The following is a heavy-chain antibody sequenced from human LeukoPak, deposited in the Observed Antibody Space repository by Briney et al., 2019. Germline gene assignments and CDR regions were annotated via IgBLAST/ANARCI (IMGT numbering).Heavy chain of an antibody. Sequence: GGSLRLSCAASGFTFSSYGMHWVRQAPGKGLEWVAVIWYDGSNKYYADSVKGRFTISRDNAKNSLYLQMNSLRDEDTAVYYCARMAPFGSYFDYWGQGTLVTVSS. D-gene: IGHD3-16*01. CDR3: ARMAPFGSYFDY. V-gene: IGHV3-33*01. CDR1: GFTFSSYG. CDR2: IWYDGSNK. J-gene: IGHJ4*02.